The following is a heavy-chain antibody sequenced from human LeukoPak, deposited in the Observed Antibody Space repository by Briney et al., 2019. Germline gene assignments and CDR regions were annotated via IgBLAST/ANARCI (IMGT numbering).Heavy chain of an antibody. Sequence: PSETLSLTCAVSGYSISSGYYWGWIRQPPGKGLEWIGSIYYSGSTYYNPSLKSRVTISVDTSKNQFSLKLSSVTAADTAVYYCARQFDFWSGSAYYYYYMDVWGKGTTVTVSS. CDR1: GYSISSGYY. J-gene: IGHJ6*03. D-gene: IGHD3-3*01. CDR2: IYYSGST. V-gene: IGHV4-38-2*01. CDR3: ARQFDFWSGSAYYYYYMDV.